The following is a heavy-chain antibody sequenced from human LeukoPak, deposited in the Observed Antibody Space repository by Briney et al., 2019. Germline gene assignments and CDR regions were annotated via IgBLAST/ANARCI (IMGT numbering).Heavy chain of an antibody. CDR3: ARDGSGYSF. Sequence: SETLSLTCTVSGGSISSSSYYWGWIRQPPGKGLEWIGSIYYSGSTYYNPSLKSRVTISVDTSKNQFSLKLSSVTAADTAVYYCARDGSGYSFWGQGTLVTVSS. CDR1: GGSISSSSYY. CDR2: IYYSGST. V-gene: IGHV4-39*07. J-gene: IGHJ4*02. D-gene: IGHD5-18*01.